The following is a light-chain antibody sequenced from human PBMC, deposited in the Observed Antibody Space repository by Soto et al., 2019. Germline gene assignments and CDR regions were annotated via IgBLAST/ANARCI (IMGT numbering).Light chain of an antibody. J-gene: IGKJ2*01. CDR1: QSVSSSY. Sequence: EIVLTQSPGTLSLSPGERATLSCRASQSVSSSYLAWYQQKPGQAPRLLIYGASSRATGIPDRFSGSGSGTAFTLTISRLEPEDFEVYYCQQYGSSMYTFGQGTKLEIK. V-gene: IGKV3-20*01. CDR2: GAS. CDR3: QQYGSSMYT.